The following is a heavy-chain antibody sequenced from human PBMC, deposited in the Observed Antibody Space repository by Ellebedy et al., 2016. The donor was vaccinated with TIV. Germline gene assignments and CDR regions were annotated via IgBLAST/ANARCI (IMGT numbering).Heavy chain of an antibody. J-gene: IGHJ4*02. Sequence: GESLKISCAASGFTFNKYSMTWVRQAPGKGLEWVSDLSGGGTITYAESVKGRFTISRDNYKNTLYLEMNSLRVEDTAVYFCAKGQNYYDASTYLDYWGQGTLVTVSS. CDR2: LSGGGTI. V-gene: IGHV3-23*01. D-gene: IGHD3-22*01. CDR3: AKGQNYYDASTYLDY. CDR1: GFTFNKYS.